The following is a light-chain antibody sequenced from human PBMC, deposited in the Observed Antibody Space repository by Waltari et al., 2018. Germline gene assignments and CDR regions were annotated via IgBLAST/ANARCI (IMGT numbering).Light chain of an antibody. Sequence: EIVLTQSPGTRSLSPGDRASLSCSASQRVSRALVWYQQKPGQAPRLLIYDASRRATGIPDRFSGSGSGTDFSLTISKLEPEDSAVYYCQKYERLPATFGQGTKVEI. J-gene: IGKJ1*01. CDR1: QRVSRA. V-gene: IGKV3-20*01. CDR2: DAS. CDR3: QKYERLPAT.